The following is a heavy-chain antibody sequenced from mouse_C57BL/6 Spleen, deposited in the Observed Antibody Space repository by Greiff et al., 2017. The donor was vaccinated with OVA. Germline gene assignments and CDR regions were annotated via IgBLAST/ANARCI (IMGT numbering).Heavy chain of an antibody. CDR3: ARWDAFDY. Sequence: VQLQESGAELARPGASVKMSCKASGYTFTSYTMHWVKQRPGQGLEWIGYINPSSGYTKYNQKFKDKATLTADKSSSTAYMQLSSLTSEDSAVYYCARWDAFDYWGQGTTLTVSS. D-gene: IGHD4-1*01. J-gene: IGHJ2*01. V-gene: IGHV1-4*01. CDR2: INPSSGYT. CDR1: GYTFTSYT.